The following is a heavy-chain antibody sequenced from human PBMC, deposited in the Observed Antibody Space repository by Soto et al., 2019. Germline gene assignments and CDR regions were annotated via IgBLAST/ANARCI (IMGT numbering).Heavy chain of an antibody. CDR1: GFTVSSNY. J-gene: IGHJ3*02. V-gene: IGHV3-53*04. CDR3: ARDLGPLKAPEAFDI. Sequence: EVQLVKSGGGLVQPGGSLRLSCAASGFTVSSNYMSWVRQAPGKGLEWVSVIYSGGSTYYADSVKGRFTISRHNSKNTLYLQMNSLRAEDTAVYYCARDLGPLKAPEAFDIWRHGTMVTVSS. CDR2: IYSGGST.